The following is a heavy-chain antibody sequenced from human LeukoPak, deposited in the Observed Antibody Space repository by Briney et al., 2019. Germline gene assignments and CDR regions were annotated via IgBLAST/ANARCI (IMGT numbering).Heavy chain of an antibody. CDR3: VKRGRQGDYAYDY. J-gene: IGHJ4*02. CDR2: ISTDGGST. CDR1: GFTFSSYP. D-gene: IGHD4-17*01. V-gene: IGHV3-64D*06. Sequence: QAGGSLRLSCSASGFTFSSYPMHWVRQAPGKGLEYVSSISTDGGSTYYADSVKGRFTISRDNSKNTLYLQMSSLRGEDTAVYYCVKRGRQGDYAYDYWGQGTLATVSS.